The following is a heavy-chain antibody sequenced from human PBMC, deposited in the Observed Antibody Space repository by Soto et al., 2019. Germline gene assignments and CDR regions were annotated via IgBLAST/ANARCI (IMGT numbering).Heavy chain of an antibody. V-gene: IGHV4-38-2*01. J-gene: IGHJ4*02. CDR2: IYHSGNT. D-gene: IGHD3-9*01. CDR1: GYSISSGYY. CDR3: ARSTTDILTGYYFDY. Sequence: SETLPLTCSVSGYSISSGYYWGWIRQPPGKGLEWIGSIYHSGNTYYNPSLKSRVTISVDTPNNQVSLKLSSVTAADTAVYYCARSTTDILTGYYFDYWGQGTLVTVSS.